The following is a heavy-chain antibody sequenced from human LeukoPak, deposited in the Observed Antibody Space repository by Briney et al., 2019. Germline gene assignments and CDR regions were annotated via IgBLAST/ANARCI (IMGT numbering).Heavy chain of an antibody. CDR3: ARGGTIAAAGTEGY. Sequence: ASVKVSCKASGYTFTGYYMHWVRQAPGQGLEWMGWINPNSGGTNYAQKFQGRVTMTRDTSTSTVYMELSSLRSEDTAVYYCARGGTIAAAGTEGYWGQGTLVTVSS. CDR1: GYTFTGYY. D-gene: IGHD6-13*01. CDR2: INPNSGGT. V-gene: IGHV1-2*02. J-gene: IGHJ4*02.